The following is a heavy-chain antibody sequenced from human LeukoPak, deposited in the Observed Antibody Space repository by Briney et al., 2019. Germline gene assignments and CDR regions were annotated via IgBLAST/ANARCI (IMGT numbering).Heavy chain of an antibody. V-gene: IGHV4-34*01. D-gene: IGHD4-17*01. CDR3: ARGARYGGYDHPPPH. CDR1: GGSFSTYY. J-gene: IGHJ1*01. Sequence: SETLSLTCAVYGGSFSTYYWSWIRQPPGKGLEWIVEINHGGSTNNNPSLKSRLTISVDMTTKPSSLKLSSVPAADTAIYYCARGARYGGYDHPPPHWGQGAPVTVSS. CDR2: INHGGST.